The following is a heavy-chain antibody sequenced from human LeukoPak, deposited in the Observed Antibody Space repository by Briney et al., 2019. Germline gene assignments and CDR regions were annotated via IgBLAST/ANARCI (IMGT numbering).Heavy chain of an antibody. D-gene: IGHD6-13*01. V-gene: IGHV3-23*01. CDR2: ISGSGGST. J-gene: IGHJ3*02. CDR3: AKAKDSSSWYGDAFDI. Sequence: AGGSLRLSCAASGFTFSSYAMSWVRQAPGKGLEWVSAISGSGGSTYYADSVKGRFTISRDNSKNTLYLEMNSLRAEDTAVYYCAKAKDSSSWYGDAFDIWGQGTMVTVSS. CDR1: GFTFSSYA.